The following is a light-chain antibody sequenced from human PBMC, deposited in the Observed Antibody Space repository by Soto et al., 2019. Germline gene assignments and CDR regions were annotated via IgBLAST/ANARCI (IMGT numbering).Light chain of an antibody. CDR2: SSD. CDR3: EAWDGSLNVVL. V-gene: IGLV1-44*01. J-gene: IGLJ2*01. Sequence: QSVLTQPPSASGTPGQRVTISCSGSSSNIGTNTVNWYQHLPGSAPKLLIYSSDQRPSGVPDRVSGSKSGTSASLAISGLQPDDEADYYCEAWDGSLNVVLFGGGTKVTVL. CDR1: SSNIGTNT.